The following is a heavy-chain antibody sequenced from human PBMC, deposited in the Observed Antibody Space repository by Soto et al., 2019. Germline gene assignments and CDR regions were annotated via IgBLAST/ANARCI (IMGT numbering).Heavy chain of an antibody. CDR2: INPYNGNT. Sequence: QVQLVQSGAEVKKPGASVKVSCKASGYTFTSYGISWVRQAPGQGLEGMGWINPYNGNTNYAQKPQGRVTMTTDTSTNTAYMELRSLTSDATAVYYCARDWFGIDYWGQGTLVTVSS. CDR1: GYTFTSYG. V-gene: IGHV1-18*01. CDR3: ARDWFGIDY. J-gene: IGHJ4*02. D-gene: IGHD3-16*01.